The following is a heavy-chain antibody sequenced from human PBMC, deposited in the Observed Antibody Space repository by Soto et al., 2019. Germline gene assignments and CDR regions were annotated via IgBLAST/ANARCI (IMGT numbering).Heavy chain of an antibody. CDR2: IYYSGST. V-gene: IGHV4-31*03. D-gene: IGHD2-2*01. CDR1: GGSISSGGYY. J-gene: IGHJ5*02. CDR3: ARLRYQLLSVWFDP. Sequence: QVQLQESGPGLVKPSQTLSLTCTVSGGSISSGGYYWSWIRQHPGKGLEWIGYIYYSGSTYYNPYLKSRVTISVATPKNQFSLKLSSVTAADTAVYYRARLRYQLLSVWFDPLGQGTLVTVSS.